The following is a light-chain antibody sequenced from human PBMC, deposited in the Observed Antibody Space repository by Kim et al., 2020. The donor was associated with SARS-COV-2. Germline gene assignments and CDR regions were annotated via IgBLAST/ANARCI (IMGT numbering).Light chain of an antibody. CDR2: DAS. Sequence: FPGERATLSCRASQSVSSYLAWYQQKPGQAPRLLIYDASNRATVIPARFSGSGSGTDFTLTISSLEPEDFAVYYCQQRSNWPPLTFGGGTKVDIK. V-gene: IGKV3-11*01. CDR3: QQRSNWPPLT. J-gene: IGKJ4*01. CDR1: QSVSSY.